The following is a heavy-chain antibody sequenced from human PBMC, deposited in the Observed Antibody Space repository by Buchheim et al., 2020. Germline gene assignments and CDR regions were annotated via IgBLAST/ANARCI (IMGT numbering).Heavy chain of an antibody. CDR2: ISSAGSKK. CDR1: MSTFSNSE. CDR3: AKSSGWFDS. Sequence: EVQLVESGGALVQPGGSLRLSCVASMSTFSNSEMNWVRQTPGKGLEWIAYISSAGSKKDYADSVKGRFTISRDNAKSSLFLEMKSLGAEDTAIYYCAKSSGWFDSWGQGTL. V-gene: IGHV3-48*03. J-gene: IGHJ5*01. D-gene: IGHD3-22*01.